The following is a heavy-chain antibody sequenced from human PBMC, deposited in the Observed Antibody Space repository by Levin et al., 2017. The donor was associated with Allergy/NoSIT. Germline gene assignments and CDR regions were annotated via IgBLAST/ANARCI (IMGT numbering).Heavy chain of an antibody. J-gene: IGHJ5*02. D-gene: IGHD6-13*01. CDR3: ARDAGAYSSSGYVGALCDP. V-gene: IGHV3-21*04. Sequence: GGSLRLSCAASGFTFSSYSMNWVRQAPGKGLEWVSSISSSSSYIYYADSVKGRFTISRDNAKNSLYLQMNSLRAEDTAVYYCARDAGAYSSSGYVGALCDPWGQGTLVTVPA. CDR1: GFTFSSYS. CDR2: ISSSSSYI.